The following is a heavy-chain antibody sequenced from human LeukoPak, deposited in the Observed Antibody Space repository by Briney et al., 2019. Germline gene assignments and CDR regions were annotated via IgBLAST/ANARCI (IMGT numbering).Heavy chain of an antibody. D-gene: IGHD1-26*01. Sequence: PGGSLRLSCAASGFTFSSYWMIWVRQAPGKGLEWVAKIKEDGSEKKYVDSVMGRFTISRDNAKNTLYLQMNSLRAEDTAVYYCARALVGALDYWGQGTLVTVSS. CDR2: IKEDGSEK. CDR3: ARALVGALDY. J-gene: IGHJ4*02. CDR1: GFTFSSYW. V-gene: IGHV3-7*01.